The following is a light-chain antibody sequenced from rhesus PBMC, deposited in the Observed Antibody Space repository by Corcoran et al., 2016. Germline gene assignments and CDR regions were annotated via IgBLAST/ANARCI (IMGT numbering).Light chain of an antibody. CDR2: AAS. CDR3: QQGYSTPIT. CDR1: QGISNA. Sequence: DIQMSQSPSSLSASVGDKVTITCRTSQGISNALDWYQQKPGKATKLLIYAASSLESGVPLMFSGSRSGTDFTLTISSLQPEDFATYYCQQGYSTPITFGPWTKLDIK. J-gene: IGKJ3*01. V-gene: IGKV1-33*02.